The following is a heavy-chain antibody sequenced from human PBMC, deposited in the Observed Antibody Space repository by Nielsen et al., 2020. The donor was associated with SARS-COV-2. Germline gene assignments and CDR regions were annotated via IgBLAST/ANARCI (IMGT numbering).Heavy chain of an antibody. Sequence: SETLSLTCSVSGGSFSSGGSSYSWIRQHPGKGLEWIGLRHYTGNTYYNPSIQSRLFISVDTSKNQFSLRLSSVTAADTAVYYCATGAGWFDPWGQGTRVTVSS. CDR2: RHYTGNT. J-gene: IGHJ5*02. V-gene: IGHV4-31*03. D-gene: IGHD6-13*01. CDR3: ATGAGWFDP. CDR1: GGSFSSGGSS.